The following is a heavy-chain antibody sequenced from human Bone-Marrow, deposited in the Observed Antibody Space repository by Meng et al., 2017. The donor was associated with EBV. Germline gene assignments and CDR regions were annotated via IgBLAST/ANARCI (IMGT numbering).Heavy chain of an antibody. D-gene: IGHD3-16*01. Sequence: VESGGGLIQPEGSLGLSCAASGFPVSSSYMSWVRQCPGKGLQWVSLIYRGGKTYYADSVKGRFTISRDSSKNTLDLRMSRLRAEDTAVYYCARGEGDDWGQGTLVTVSS. CDR3: ARGEGDD. CDR1: GFPVSSSY. V-gene: IGHV3-53*01. J-gene: IGHJ4*02. CDR2: IYRGGKT.